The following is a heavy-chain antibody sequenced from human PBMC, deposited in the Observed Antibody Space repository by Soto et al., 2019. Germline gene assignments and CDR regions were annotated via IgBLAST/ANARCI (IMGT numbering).Heavy chain of an antibody. V-gene: IGHV3-33*01. Sequence: GGSLRLSCAASGFTFSSYGMHWVRQAPGKGLEWVAVIWYDGSNKYYADSVKGRFTISRDNSKNTLYLQMNSLRAEDTAVYYCARDAGKYSSSWSINYYYYMDVWGKGTTVTVSS. CDR2: IWYDGSNK. D-gene: IGHD6-13*01. CDR1: GFTFSSYG. J-gene: IGHJ6*03. CDR3: ARDAGKYSSSWSINYYYYMDV.